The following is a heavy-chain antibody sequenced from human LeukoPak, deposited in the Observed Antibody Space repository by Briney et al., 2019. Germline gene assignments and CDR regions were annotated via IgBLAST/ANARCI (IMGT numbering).Heavy chain of an antibody. CDR2: IYYSGST. CDR1: GGSMSSSSYY. V-gene: IGHV4-39*01. D-gene: IGHD3-9*01. CDR3: ARRDYDILTGYYDLWFDP. Sequence: SETLSLTCTVSGGSMSSSSYYWGWIRQPPGKGLEWIGSIYYSGSTYYNPSLKSRVTISVDTSKNQFSLKLSSVTAADTAVYYCARRDYDILTGYYDLWFDPWGQGTLVTVSS. J-gene: IGHJ5*02.